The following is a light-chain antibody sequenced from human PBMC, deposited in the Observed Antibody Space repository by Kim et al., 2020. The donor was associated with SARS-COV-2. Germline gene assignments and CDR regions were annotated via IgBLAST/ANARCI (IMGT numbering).Light chain of an antibody. CDR3: MQALQTPS. J-gene: IGKJ5*01. CDR2: WGS. Sequence: EPATNSCRSSQSLLHSNGYSYLDWYLQKPGQSPLLLIYWGSTRASGVPDRFSGSGSGTDFTLKISRVEAEDVGVYYCMQALQTPSFGQGTRLEIK. CDR1: QSLLHSNGYSY. V-gene: IGKV2-28*01.